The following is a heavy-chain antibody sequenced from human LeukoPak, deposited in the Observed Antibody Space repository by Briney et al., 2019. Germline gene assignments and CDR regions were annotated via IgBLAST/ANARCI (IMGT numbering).Heavy chain of an antibody. Sequence: GGSLRLSCAASGFTFSNAWMSWVRQAPGKGLEWVGRIKSKSDGGTTDYAAPVKGRFTISRDDSKNTLYLQMNSLKTEDTGVYYCTTEGAYVWGSYRLNTETLTDYWGQGTLVTVSS. CDR3: TTEGAYVWGSYRLNTETLTDY. V-gene: IGHV3-15*01. CDR2: IKSKSDGGTT. J-gene: IGHJ4*02. CDR1: GFTFSNAW. D-gene: IGHD3-16*02.